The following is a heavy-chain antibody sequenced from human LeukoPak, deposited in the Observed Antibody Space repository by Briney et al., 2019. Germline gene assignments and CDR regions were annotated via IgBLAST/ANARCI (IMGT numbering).Heavy chain of an antibody. CDR3: ARADSSWYWGWFDP. Sequence: PGGSLRLSCAASGFTFSDYYMSWIRQAPGKGLEWISYISSRGDSIQYADSVKGRVTMSRDNAKNSVHLQMSSLRAEDTAVYYCARADSSWYWGWFDPWGQGILVTVSS. CDR1: GFTFSDYY. CDR2: ISSRGDSI. J-gene: IGHJ5*02. V-gene: IGHV3-11*01. D-gene: IGHD6-13*01.